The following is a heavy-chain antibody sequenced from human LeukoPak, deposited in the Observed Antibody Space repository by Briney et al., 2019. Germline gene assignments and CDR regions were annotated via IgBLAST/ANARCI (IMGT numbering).Heavy chain of an antibody. CDR3: ARHRGACFDY. V-gene: IGHV4-39*01. J-gene: IGHJ4*02. D-gene: IGHD3-10*01. Sequence: SETLSLTCTVSGGSISSSSYYWGWIRQPPGKGLEWIGSIYYSGSTYYNPSLKSRVTISVDTSKNQFSLKLSSVTAADTAVYYCARHRGACFDYWGQGTLVTVSS. CDR2: IYYSGST. CDR1: GGSISSSSYY.